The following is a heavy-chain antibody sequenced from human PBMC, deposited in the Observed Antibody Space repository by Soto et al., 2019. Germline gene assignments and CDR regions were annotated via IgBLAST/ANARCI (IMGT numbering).Heavy chain of an antibody. CDR2: INGGSTSV. V-gene: IGHV3-21*02. Sequence: DVQLVESGGGLVKPGGSLRLSCEASGFTFSVSAMNWVRQAPGKGLEWVSFINGGSTSVHYADSVKGRFTISRDNANNSLSLQLNNLRVEDTAVYYCARGGGSLNYWGQGTLVSVSS. D-gene: IGHD2-15*01. CDR1: GFTFSVSA. CDR3: ARGGGSLNY. J-gene: IGHJ4*02.